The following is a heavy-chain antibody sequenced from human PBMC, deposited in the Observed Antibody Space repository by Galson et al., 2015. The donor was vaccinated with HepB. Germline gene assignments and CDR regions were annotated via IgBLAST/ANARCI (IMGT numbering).Heavy chain of an antibody. V-gene: IGHV3-33*01. CDR1: GFTFSTYG. CDR2: TWYDGSNK. Sequence: SLRLSCAASGFTFSTYGMHWVRQTPGKGLEWVAVTWYDGSNKYFGESVRGRFTISRDNSKNTLYLQMNRLRVEDTAVYYCARDGGRTGETPDLWGQGTLVTVSS. D-gene: IGHD3-10*01. CDR3: ARDGGRTGETPDL. J-gene: IGHJ5*02.